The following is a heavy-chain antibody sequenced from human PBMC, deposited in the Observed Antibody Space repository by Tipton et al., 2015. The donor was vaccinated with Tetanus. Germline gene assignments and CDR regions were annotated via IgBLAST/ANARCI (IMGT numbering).Heavy chain of an antibody. Sequence: TLSLTCTVSGISVSTSDYYWTWVRQPPGKELEWIGYIYYSGSTTYNSSLKSRVTISVDTSKNQFSLKLSSVTAADTAVYYCARGYNGYDILTAYPHYFDSWGQGTLVTVSS. D-gene: IGHD3-9*01. CDR1: GISVSTSDYY. CDR3: ARGYNGYDILTAYPHYFDS. CDR2: IYYSGST. J-gene: IGHJ4*02. V-gene: IGHV4-61*08.